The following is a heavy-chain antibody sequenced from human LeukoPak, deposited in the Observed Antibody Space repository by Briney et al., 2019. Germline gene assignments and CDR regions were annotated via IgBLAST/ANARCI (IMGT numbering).Heavy chain of an antibody. V-gene: IGHV4-59*01. CDR2: ISYSGST. J-gene: IGHJ4*02. CDR1: GASISGYY. Sequence: SETLSLTCIVSGASISGYYWSWIRQPPGKGLEWVGYISYSGSTNYNPPLKSRVTISVDTSKNQCTLKLSSVTAADAAVYYCARDRSSGWYAFDSWGQGSLVTVSS. D-gene: IGHD6-19*01. CDR3: ARDRSSGWYAFDS.